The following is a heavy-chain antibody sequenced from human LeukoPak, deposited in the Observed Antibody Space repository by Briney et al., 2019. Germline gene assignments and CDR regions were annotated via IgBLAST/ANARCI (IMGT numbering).Heavy chain of an antibody. Sequence: SETLSLTCTVSGGSISSDYWSWIRQPPGKGLEWIGYIYYSGSTNYNPSLKSRVTISLDTSKNQFSLKLSSVTAADTAVYYCARDFGMVTCSTGFDPWGQGTLVTVS. V-gene: IGHV4-59*01. D-gene: IGHD2-21*02. CDR2: IYYSGST. J-gene: IGHJ5*02. CDR1: GGSISSDY. CDR3: ARDFGMVTCSTGFDP.